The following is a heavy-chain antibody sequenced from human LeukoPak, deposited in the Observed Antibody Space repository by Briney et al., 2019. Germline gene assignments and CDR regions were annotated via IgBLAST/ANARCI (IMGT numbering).Heavy chain of an antibody. CDR3: ARGCGGDCPNAEYFHH. CDR1: GFTVSSNY. J-gene: IGHJ1*01. V-gene: IGHV3-66*01. CDR2: IYPDGNT. Sequence: GGSLRLSCAASGFTVSSNYMNWVRQAPGKGLEWVSMIYPDGNTFYTNSVKGRFTISRDNSKNTLDLQMSSLRAEDTAVYYCARGCGGDCPNAEYFHHWGQGTLVTVSS. D-gene: IGHD2-21*02.